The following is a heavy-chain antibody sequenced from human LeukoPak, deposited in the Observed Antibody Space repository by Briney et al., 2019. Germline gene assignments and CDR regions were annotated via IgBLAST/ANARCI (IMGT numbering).Heavy chain of an antibody. Sequence: SETLSLTCTVSGGSINSGSYYWSWIRQPAGKGLEWIGRIYTSGSTNYNPSLKSRVTISVDTSKNQFSLKLSSVTAADTAVYYCARFSSSAFDIWGQETMVTVSP. CDR1: GGSINSGSYY. D-gene: IGHD6-6*01. V-gene: IGHV4-61*02. J-gene: IGHJ3*02. CDR2: IYTSGST. CDR3: ARFSSSAFDI.